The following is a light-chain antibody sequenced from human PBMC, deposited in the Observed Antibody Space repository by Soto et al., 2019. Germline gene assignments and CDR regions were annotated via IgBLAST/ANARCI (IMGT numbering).Light chain of an antibody. V-gene: IGKV3-11*01. CDR1: QSVSSY. CDR3: QQRSNWRFT. CDR2: DAS. Sequence: EIVLTQSPATLSLSPGERATLSCRASQSVSSYLAWYQHKPGQAPRLLIYDASNRATGIPARFSGGGSGTDFTLTISSLEPDDFAVYYCQQRSNWRFTFGPGTRVDIK. J-gene: IGKJ3*01.